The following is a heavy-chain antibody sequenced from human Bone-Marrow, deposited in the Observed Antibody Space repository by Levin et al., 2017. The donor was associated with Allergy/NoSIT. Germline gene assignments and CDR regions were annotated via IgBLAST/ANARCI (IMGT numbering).Heavy chain of an antibody. CDR1: GFNINSFG. D-gene: IGHD3-3*01. CDR2: IWYDGSKT. V-gene: IGHV3-33*01. CDR3: ARDPQSTFWSGYYTTDYYYDMDV. J-gene: IGHJ6*02. Sequence: LSLTCAASGFNINSFGMHWVRQAPGKGLEWVALIWYDGSKTYHSDSVKGRFTISRDDSQNTLYLQMNSLRAEDTAVYYCARDPQSTFWSGYYTTDYYYDMDVWGQGTTVTVSS.